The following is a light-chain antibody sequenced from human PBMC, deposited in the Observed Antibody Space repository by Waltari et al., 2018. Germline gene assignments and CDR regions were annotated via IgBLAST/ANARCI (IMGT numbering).Light chain of an antibody. CDR2: GAS. J-gene: IGKJ3*01. Sequence: EIVMTQSPATLSVSPGERATLSCRASQSISSQLAWYQKKPGQAPRLLIYGASTRATGSPARFSGSGSGTEVTLTISSLQSEDFAVYFCQQYHESPPITFGPGTKVDIK. V-gene: IGKV3-15*01. CDR1: QSISSQ. CDR3: QQYHESPPIT.